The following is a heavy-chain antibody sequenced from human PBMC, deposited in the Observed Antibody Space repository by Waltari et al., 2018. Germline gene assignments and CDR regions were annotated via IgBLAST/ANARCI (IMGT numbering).Heavy chain of an antibody. D-gene: IGHD3-10*01. Sequence: QVQLVESGGGVVQPGRSLRLSCAASGFTFSSYGMHWVRQAPGKGLEWVAVIWYDGSNKYYADSVKGRFTISRDNSKNTLYLQMNSLRAEDTAVYYCARTRGMVRCMDVWGQGTTVTVSS. CDR3: ARTRGMVRCMDV. J-gene: IGHJ6*02. V-gene: IGHV3-33*01. CDR1: GFTFSSYG. CDR2: IWYDGSNK.